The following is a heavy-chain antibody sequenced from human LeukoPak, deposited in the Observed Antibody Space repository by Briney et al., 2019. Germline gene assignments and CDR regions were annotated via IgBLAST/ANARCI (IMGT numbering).Heavy chain of an antibody. CDR2: ISSSGSTI. CDR1: GFTFSDYY. D-gene: IGHD3-3*01. CDR3: ARGYEFWSGYFPYYGMDV. J-gene: IGHJ6*02. Sequence: GGSLRLSCAASGFTFSDYYMSWIRQTPGKGLEWVSYISSSGSTIYYADSVKGRFTISRDNAKNALYLQMNSLRAEDTAVYYCARGYEFWSGYFPYYGMDVWGRGTTVSVS. V-gene: IGHV3-11*01.